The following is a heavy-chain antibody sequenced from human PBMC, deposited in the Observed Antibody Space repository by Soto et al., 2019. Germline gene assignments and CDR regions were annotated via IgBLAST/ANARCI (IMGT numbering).Heavy chain of an antibody. J-gene: IGHJ3*02. CDR2: INVYNGNT. D-gene: IGHD4-17*01. CDR3: ARNYGGKNGGDDAFDI. CDR1: GYTFTSYG. Sequence: QVQLVQSGAEVKKSGAPVKVSCKSSGYTFTSYGISWVRQAPGQGLEWMGWINVYNGNTKYAQKLLGRVTMTTDTSTSTAYMELRSLRSDDTAVYYCARNYGGKNGGDDAFDIWGQGRMVTVSS. V-gene: IGHV1-18*01.